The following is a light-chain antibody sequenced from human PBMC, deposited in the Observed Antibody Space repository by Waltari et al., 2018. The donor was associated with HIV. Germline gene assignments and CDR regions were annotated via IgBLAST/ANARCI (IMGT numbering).Light chain of an antibody. CDR1: EGISTW. Sequence: DIQMTQSPSTLSASVGDRVTITCRASEGISTWLAWYQQKPGKAPKLLIYKASKLERGVPSRFSGSGSETDFTLTINNLQPDDFATYYCQQYNDFSAFGQGTKV. CDR2: KAS. CDR3: QQYNDFSA. V-gene: IGKV1-5*03. J-gene: IGKJ1*01.